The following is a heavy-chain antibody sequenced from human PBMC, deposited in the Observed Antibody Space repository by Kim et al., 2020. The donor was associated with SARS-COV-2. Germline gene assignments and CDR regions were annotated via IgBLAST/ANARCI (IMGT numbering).Heavy chain of an antibody. J-gene: IGHJ3*02. CDR3: ARDRGIQLWFSAFDI. D-gene: IGHD5-18*01. CDR1: GGTFSSYA. Sequence: SVKVSCKASGGTFSSYAISWVRQAPGQGLEWMGGIIPIFGTANYAQKFQGRVTITADESTSTAYMELSSLRSEDTAVYYCARDRGIQLWFSAFDIWGQGTMVTVSS. CDR2: IIPIFGTA. V-gene: IGHV1-69*13.